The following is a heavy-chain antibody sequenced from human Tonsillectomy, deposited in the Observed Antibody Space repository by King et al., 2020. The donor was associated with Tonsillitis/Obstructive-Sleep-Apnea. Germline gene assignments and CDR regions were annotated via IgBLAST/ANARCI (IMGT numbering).Heavy chain of an antibody. CDR3: ARDFMITFGGVIAPDAFDI. CDR2: IWYDGSNK. CDR1: GFTFSSYG. J-gene: IGHJ3*02. D-gene: IGHD3-16*02. Sequence: QLVESGGGVVQPGRSLRLSCAASGFTFSSYGMHWVRQAPGKGLEWLVVIWYDGSNKYYADSVKGRFTISRDNSKNTLYLQMNSLRAEDTAVYYCARDFMITFGGVIAPDAFDIWGQGTMVTVSS. V-gene: IGHV3-33*01.